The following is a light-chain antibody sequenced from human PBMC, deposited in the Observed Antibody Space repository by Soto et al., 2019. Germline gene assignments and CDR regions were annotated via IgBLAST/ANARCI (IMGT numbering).Light chain of an antibody. J-gene: IGLJ1*01. CDR2: EVS. V-gene: IGLV2-14*01. CDR3: CSYVGATTYV. Sequence: QSALTQPASVSGSPGQSITISCTGTTSDVGGYDFVSWYQQHPGKAPKLIIYEVSNWPSGVSNRFSASKSGNTASLTISGLQAEDEADYYCCSYVGATTYVFGSGTKLTVL. CDR1: TSDVGGYDF.